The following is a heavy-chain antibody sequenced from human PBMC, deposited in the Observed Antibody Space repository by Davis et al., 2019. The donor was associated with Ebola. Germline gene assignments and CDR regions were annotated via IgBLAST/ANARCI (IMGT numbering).Heavy chain of an antibody. Sequence: PGGSLRLSCAASAFSFSNYGIHWVRQAPGKGLEWVSVISGSSSGTFYADSVKGRFTISRDNSKNTLYLQMNSLRAEDTAVYYCARDPLSSGISGVFDFWGQGTLVTVSS. V-gene: IGHV3-23*01. J-gene: IGHJ4*02. CDR2: ISGSSSGT. CDR3: ARDPLSSGISGVFDF. CDR1: AFSFSNYG. D-gene: IGHD4-23*01.